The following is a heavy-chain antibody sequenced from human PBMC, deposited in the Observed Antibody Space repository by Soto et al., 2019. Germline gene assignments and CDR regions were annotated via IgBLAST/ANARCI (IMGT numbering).Heavy chain of an antibody. Sequence: QVQLVQSGAEVKRPRSSVKVSCKASGGTFSSYAFSWVRQAPGQGLEWMGGIIPIFTTANYAQKFQGRVTITADESTSTAYMELSSLRSEYTAMYYCASFIRKGPTYYFDYWGQGTLVIVSS. CDR3: ASFIRKGPTYYFDY. CDR1: GGTFSSYA. V-gene: IGHV1-69*01. J-gene: IGHJ4*02. CDR2: IIPIFTTA.